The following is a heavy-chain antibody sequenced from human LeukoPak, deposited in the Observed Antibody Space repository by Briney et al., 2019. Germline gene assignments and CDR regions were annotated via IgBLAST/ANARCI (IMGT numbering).Heavy chain of an antibody. CDR1: GFTFTNYG. CDR3: ARESWASAYDIDH. V-gene: IGHV1-18*01. CDR2: ISVDNGNT. D-gene: IGHD5-12*01. Sequence: ASVKVSCKTSGFTFTNYGISWVRPAPGQGLEWMAWISVDNGNTNYNQKVQRKVTLTTDASTSTAYMELRNLTSDDAAVYYCARESWASAYDIDHWGQGTLVTVSS. J-gene: IGHJ5*02.